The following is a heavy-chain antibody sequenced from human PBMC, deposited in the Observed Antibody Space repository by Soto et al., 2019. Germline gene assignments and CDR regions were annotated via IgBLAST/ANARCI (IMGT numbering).Heavy chain of an antibody. J-gene: IGHJ2*01. Sequence: GGSLRLSCAASGFTLSSYGMNWVRQAPGKGLEWVAVISYDGSNKYYADSMKGRFTISRDNSKNTLYLQMNSLRAEDTAVYYCSKDQGTGIDWYFDLWGRGTLVTVSS. CDR3: SKDQGTGIDWYFDL. CDR2: ISYDGSNK. D-gene: IGHD5-18*01. V-gene: IGHV3-30*18. CDR1: GFTLSSYG.